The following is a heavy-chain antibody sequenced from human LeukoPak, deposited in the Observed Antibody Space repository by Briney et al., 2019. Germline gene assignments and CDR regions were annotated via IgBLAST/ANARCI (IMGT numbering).Heavy chain of an antibody. J-gene: IGHJ4*02. CDR1: GDSVSSNSAA. V-gene: IGHV6-1*01. Sequence: SQTLSLTCAISGDSVSSNSAAWNWLRQSPSRGLEWLGRTYYRSKWYNDYAVSVKSRITINPDTSKNQFSLQLNSVTPEDTAVYYCARDPGSAYYYGSGSSYYFDYWGQGTLVTVSS. D-gene: IGHD3-10*01. CDR3: ARDPGSAYYYGSGSSYYFDY. CDR2: TYYRSKWYN.